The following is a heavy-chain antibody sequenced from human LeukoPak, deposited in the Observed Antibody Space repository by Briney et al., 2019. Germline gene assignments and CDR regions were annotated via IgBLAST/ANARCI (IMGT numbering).Heavy chain of an antibody. CDR2: IYSGGST. CDR1: GFTVSSNY. Sequence: GGSLRLSCAASGFTVSSNYMSWVRQAPGKGLEWVSVIYSGGSTYYADSVKGRFTISRDNSKNTLYLQMNSLRAEDTAVYYCAREFDSSGYQGDAFDIWGQGTMVTVSS. V-gene: IGHV3-66*01. D-gene: IGHD3-22*01. J-gene: IGHJ3*02. CDR3: AREFDSSGYQGDAFDI.